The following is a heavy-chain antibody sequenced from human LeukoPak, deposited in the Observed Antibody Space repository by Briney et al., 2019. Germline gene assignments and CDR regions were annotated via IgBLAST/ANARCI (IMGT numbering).Heavy chain of an antibody. J-gene: IGHJ4*02. CDR1: GGSISSYY. D-gene: IGHD6-6*01. CDR3: ARARYSCSPFDY. Sequence: SETLSLTCTVSGGSISSYYWSWIRQPPGKGLEWIGYIYDSGSTNYKPSLKSRVTISVDTSKNQFSLKLSSVTAADTALYYCARARYSCSPFDYWGQGTLVTVSS. V-gene: IGHV4-59*01. CDR2: IYDSGST.